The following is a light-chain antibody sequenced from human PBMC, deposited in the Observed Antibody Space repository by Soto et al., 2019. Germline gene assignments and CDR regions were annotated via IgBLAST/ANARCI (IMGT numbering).Light chain of an antibody. CDR3: QQYNNWPPT. CDR2: GAS. Sequence: EIVMTSSPATLFVTKGERATLSCRASQSVSSNLAWYQQKPGQAPRLLIYGASTRATGIPARFSGSGSGTEFTLTISSLQSEDFAVYYCQQYNNWPPTFGQGTKVDIK. J-gene: IGKJ1*01. CDR1: QSVSSN. V-gene: IGKV3-15*01.